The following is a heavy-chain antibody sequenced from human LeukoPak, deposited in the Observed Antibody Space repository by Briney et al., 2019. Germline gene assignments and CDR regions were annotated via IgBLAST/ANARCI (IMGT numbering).Heavy chain of an antibody. CDR1: GFTFGNFG. CDR3: AKGTVLGTPFFDL. CDR2: IWNDENNK. V-gene: IGHV3-33*06. Sequence: QPGRSLRLSCVTSGFTFGNFGMHWVRQAPGKGLEWLAVIWNDENNKYYAESVKGRFTISRDNVKNTLYMQMNSLRAEDTAVYYCAKGTVLGTPFFDLWGQGTLVTVSS. J-gene: IGHJ4*02. D-gene: IGHD1/OR15-1a*01.